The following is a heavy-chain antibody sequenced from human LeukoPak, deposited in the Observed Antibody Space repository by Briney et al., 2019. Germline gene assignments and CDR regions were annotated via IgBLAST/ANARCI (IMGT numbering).Heavy chain of an antibody. CDR2: VYYSGST. CDR3: AREKRNYGSGSIYFDY. J-gene: IGHJ4*02. CDR1: GGSISSYY. V-gene: IGHV4-59*12. D-gene: IGHD3-10*01. Sequence: SETLSLTCTVSGGSISSYYWSWIRQPPGKGLEWIGYVYYSGSTYYNPSLKSRVTISVDTSKNQFSLKLSSVTAADTAVYYCAREKRNYGSGSIYFDYWGQGTLVTVSS.